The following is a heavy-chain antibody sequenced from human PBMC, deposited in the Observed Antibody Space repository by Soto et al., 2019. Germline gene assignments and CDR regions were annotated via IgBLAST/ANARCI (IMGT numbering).Heavy chain of an antibody. D-gene: IGHD6-19*01. V-gene: IGHV4-61*01. Sequence: QVQLQESGPGLVKPSETLSLTCTVSGGSVSSGSYYWSWIRQPPGKGLEWIGYIYYSGSTNYNPSPKSPVTISVDTSKNQFSLKLSSVTAADTAVYYCARDSQGYSSGWYVGEYYFDYWGQGTLVTVSS. CDR2: IYYSGST. J-gene: IGHJ4*02. CDR3: ARDSQGYSSGWYVGEYYFDY. CDR1: GGSVSSGSYY.